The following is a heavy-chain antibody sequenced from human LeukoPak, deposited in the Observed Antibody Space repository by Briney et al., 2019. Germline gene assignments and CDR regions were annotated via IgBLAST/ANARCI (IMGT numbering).Heavy chain of an antibody. V-gene: IGHV5-51*01. D-gene: IGHD1-26*01. CDR3: ARSGVVGATTKFDY. Sequence: GESLKISCKSSGYSFTNYWIGWVRQMPGKGLEWMGIIHPDDSDTRYSPSFQGQVTISADKSISTAYLQWSSLKASDTAMYYCARSGVVGATTKFDYWGQGTLVTVSS. CDR1: GYSFTNYW. J-gene: IGHJ4*02. CDR2: IHPDDSDT.